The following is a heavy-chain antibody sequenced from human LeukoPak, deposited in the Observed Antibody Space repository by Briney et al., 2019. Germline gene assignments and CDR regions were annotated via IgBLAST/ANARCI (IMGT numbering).Heavy chain of an antibody. J-gene: IGHJ3*02. CDR2: INPSGGST. CDR1: GYTFTSYY. V-gene: IGHV1-46*01. CDR3: ARDLNTMIVVAPSRDDDDAFDI. Sequence: GASVKVSCKASGYTFTSYYMHWVRQAPGQGLEWMGIINPSGGSTSYAQKFQGRVTMTRDMSTSTVYMELSSLRSEDTAVYYCARDLNTMIVVAPSRDDDDAFDIWGQGTMVTVSS. D-gene: IGHD3-22*01.